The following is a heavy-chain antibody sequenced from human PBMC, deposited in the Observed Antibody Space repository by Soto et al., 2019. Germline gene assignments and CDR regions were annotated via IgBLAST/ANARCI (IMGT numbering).Heavy chain of an antibody. CDR3: AREARGYSYGPSRGYWFDP. CDR1: GGSFSGYY. J-gene: IGHJ5*02. CDR2: INHSGST. Sequence: NPSETLSLTCAVYGGSFSGYYWSWIRQPPGKGLEWVGEINHSGSTNYNPSLKSRVTISVDTSKNQFSLKLSSVTAADTAVYYCAREARGYSYGPSRGYWFDPWGQGTLVTVSS. D-gene: IGHD5-18*01. V-gene: IGHV4-34*01.